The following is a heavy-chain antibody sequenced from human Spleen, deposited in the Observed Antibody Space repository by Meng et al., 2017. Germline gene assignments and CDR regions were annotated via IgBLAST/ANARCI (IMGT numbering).Heavy chain of an antibody. J-gene: IGHJ4*02. V-gene: IGHV4-4*07. Sequence: QVQLQESGPGLVKPSATLSLPCSVSGDSISNYYWNWLRQPAGKRLEWIGRTYVGGSTDYNPSLRSRATVSVDTSKNQVSLRLASVTAADTAVYFCARGSAGDYYFDSWGQGTVVTVSS. CDR3: ARGSAGDYYFDS. CDR2: TYVGGST. CDR1: GDSISNYY. D-gene: IGHD4-17*01.